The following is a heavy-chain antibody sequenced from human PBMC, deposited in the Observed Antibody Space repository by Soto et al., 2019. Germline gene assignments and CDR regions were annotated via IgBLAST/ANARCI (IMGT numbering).Heavy chain of an antibody. J-gene: IGHJ4*02. CDR2: IWYKGTKK. Sequence: QVQLVESGGGVVQPGRSLRLSCAASGFTFSRYAMHWVRQPPGKGLECVAGIWYKGTKKYYADSVKGRLTISRDNCESTRSLQMSSLGAEDTAVYFCARDFCGGDCYHFDYWGQGTLVTVSS. D-gene: IGHD2-21*02. CDR1: GFTFSRYA. V-gene: IGHV3-33*01. CDR3: ARDFCGGDCYHFDY.